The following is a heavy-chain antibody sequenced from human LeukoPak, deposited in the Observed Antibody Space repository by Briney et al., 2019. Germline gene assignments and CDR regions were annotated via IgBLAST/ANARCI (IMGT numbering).Heavy chain of an antibody. V-gene: IGHV3-9*01. Sequence: GGSLRLSCAASGFIFDEYTMHWVRQVPGKGLEWVSRVSWNSGNIDYADSVKGRFTISRDNGKNSLYLQINSLRAGDTAVYYCARGGMDYWGQGTLVTVSS. CDR2: VSWNSGNI. J-gene: IGHJ4*02. CDR3: ARGGMDY. CDR1: GFIFDEYT.